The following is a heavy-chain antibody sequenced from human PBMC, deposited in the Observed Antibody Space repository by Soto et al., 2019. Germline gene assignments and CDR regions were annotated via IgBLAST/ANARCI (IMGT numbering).Heavy chain of an antibody. D-gene: IGHD5-18*01. CDR2: LSAYNGNT. CDR3: AREGGYSYGYHGMDG. CDR1: GYTFTSYG. Sequence: ASVKVSCKASGYTFTSYGISWVRQAPGQGLEWMGWLSAYNGNTNYAQKLQGRVTMTTDTATSTGYMELRSLRYDETAVYYCAREGGYSYGYHGMDGWGRGTTVTVSS. V-gene: IGHV1-18*01. J-gene: IGHJ6*02.